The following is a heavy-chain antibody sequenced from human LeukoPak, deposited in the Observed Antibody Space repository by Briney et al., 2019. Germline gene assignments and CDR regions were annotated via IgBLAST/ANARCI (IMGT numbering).Heavy chain of an antibody. J-gene: IGHJ3*02. D-gene: IGHD5-18*01. V-gene: IGHV1-46*01. Sequence: ASVKVSCKASVYTFTSYYMHWVRQAPGHGLEWMGIINPSGGSTSYAQKFQGRVTMTRDTSTSTVYMELRSLRSEDTAVYYCARRDTAMVRGGAFDIWGQGTMVTVSS. CDR3: ARRDTAMVRGGAFDI. CDR1: VYTFTSYY. CDR2: INPSGGST.